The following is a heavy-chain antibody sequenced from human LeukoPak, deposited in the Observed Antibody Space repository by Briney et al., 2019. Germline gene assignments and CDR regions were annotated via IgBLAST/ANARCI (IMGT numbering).Heavy chain of an antibody. CDR1: GGSISSSSYY. CDR3: ARQRRIHYYYYYYMDV. V-gene: IGHV4-39*01. Sequence: KASETLSLTCTVSGGSISSSSYYWGWIRQPPGKGLEWIGSIYYSGSTYYNPSLKSRVTISVDTSKNQFSLKLSSVTAADTAVYYCARQRRIHYYYYYYMDVWGKGTTVAISS. J-gene: IGHJ6*03. CDR2: IYYSGST.